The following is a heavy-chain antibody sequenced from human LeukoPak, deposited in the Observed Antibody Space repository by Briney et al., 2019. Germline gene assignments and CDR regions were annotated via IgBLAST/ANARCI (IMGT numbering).Heavy chain of an antibody. V-gene: IGHV3-74*03. Sequence: GGSLRLSCAASGFTFSNHWMHWVRQAPGKGLVWVSRIDERGSNAMYADSVKGRFSISRDNAKNTVNLQMNRLRAEDTGVYYCIRDEALWRLDYWGQGNLVTVSS. D-gene: IGHD2-21*01. J-gene: IGHJ4*02. CDR2: IDERGSNA. CDR1: GFTFSNHW. CDR3: IRDEALWRLDY.